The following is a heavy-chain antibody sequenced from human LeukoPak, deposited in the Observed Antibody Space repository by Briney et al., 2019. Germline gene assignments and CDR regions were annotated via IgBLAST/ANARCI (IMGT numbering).Heavy chain of an antibody. J-gene: IGHJ6*02. V-gene: IGHV3-23*01. CDR2: ISGSGGST. CDR3: AKTLRKERNIVVVVAASGMDV. D-gene: IGHD2-15*01. Sequence: PGGSLRLSCAASGFTFSSYAMSWVRQAPGKGLEWVSAISGSGGSTYYADSVKGRFTISRDSSKNTLYLQMNSLRAEDTAVYYCAKTLRKERNIVVVVAASGMDVWGQGTTVTVSS. CDR1: GFTFSSYA.